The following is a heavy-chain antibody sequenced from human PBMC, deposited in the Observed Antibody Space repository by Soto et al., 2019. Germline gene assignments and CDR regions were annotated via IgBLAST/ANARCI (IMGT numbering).Heavy chain of an antibody. Sequence: GASVKVSCKAPGGTFSSYAISWVRQAPGQGLEWMGGIIPIFGTANYAQKFQGRVTITADESTSTAYMELSSLRSEDTAVYYCARLGGYSDYYYYGMDVWGQGTTVTVSS. D-gene: IGHD3-22*01. J-gene: IGHJ6*02. V-gene: IGHV1-69*13. CDR3: ARLGGYSDYYYYGMDV. CDR2: IIPIFGTA. CDR1: GGTFSSYA.